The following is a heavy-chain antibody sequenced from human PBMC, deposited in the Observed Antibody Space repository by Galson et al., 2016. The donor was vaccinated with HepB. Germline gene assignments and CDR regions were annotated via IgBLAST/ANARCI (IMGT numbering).Heavy chain of an antibody. CDR3: ARVDYCSTTTCADAFDI. V-gene: IGHV4-59*01. J-gene: IGHJ3*02. D-gene: IGHD2/OR15-2a*01. Sequence: SETLSLTCTVSGVSISSYFWSWIRQPPGKGLEWIGYVFYSGSSIYNPSLQSRVTMAVDTSNNQFSLKLNSVTAADTAVYFCARVDYCSTTTCADAFDIWGQGTMAIVSS. CDR2: VFYSGSS. CDR1: GVSISSYF.